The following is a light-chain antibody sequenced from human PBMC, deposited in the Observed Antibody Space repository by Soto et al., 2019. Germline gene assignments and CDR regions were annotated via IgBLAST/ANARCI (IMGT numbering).Light chain of an antibody. J-gene: IGKJ4*01. CDR1: QSLTGSY. CDR2: GAV. CDR3: QQYDHKSLLT. V-gene: IGKV3-20*01. Sequence: EIVLTQSPGTLSLSPGERGTLSCRASQSLTGSYLAWYQQKPGQAPRLLIYGAVTRAAGIPDRFSASASGAHFTLTISRLEPEDFATYYCQQYDHKSLLTFGGGTKVEI.